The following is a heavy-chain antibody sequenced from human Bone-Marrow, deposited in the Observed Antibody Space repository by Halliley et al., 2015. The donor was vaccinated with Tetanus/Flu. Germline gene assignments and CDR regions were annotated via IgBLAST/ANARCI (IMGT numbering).Heavy chain of an antibody. J-gene: IGHJ4*02. D-gene: IGHD3-22*01. V-gene: IGHV3-30*18. CDR2: ISYDGINK. Sequence: SLRLSCAASGIAFNTYGMHWVRQDPGKGLEWVAVISYDGINKKYADSVKGRFTISRDNSKNTLYLEMNSLGAEDPAVYYCAKGPVLGYYGTSGYLDFWGQGTPVTVSS. CDR3: AKGPVLGYYGTSGYLDF. CDR1: GIAFNTYG.